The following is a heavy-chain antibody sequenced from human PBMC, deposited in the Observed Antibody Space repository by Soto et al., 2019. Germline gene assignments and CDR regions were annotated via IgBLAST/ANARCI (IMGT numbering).Heavy chain of an antibody. CDR3: ARIADCSTTSCSFPSRCHVRGYYYYYALDV. Sequence: QVQLVQSGAEVKKPGASVKVSCKASAYTFSSYGISWVRQAPGQGLAWVGWISPYNGNSNYAQKNQGRVTMTTDTSTRTHYMELSSLRADGTAVYYCARIADCSTTSCSFPSRCHVRGYYYYYALDVWGQGTTVIVSS. CDR1: AYTFSSYG. V-gene: IGHV1-18*01. D-gene: IGHD2-2*01. J-gene: IGHJ6*02. CDR2: ISPYNGNS.